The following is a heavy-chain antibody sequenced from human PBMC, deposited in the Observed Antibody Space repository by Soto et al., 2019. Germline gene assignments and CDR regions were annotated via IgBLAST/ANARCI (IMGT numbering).Heavy chain of an antibody. CDR2: IYNGQST. V-gene: IGHV4-4*09. D-gene: IGHD2-8*02. J-gene: IGHJ4*02. CDR1: GASISRFY. Sequence: QVQLQESGPGLVKPSETLSLTCSASGASISRFYWNWIRQPPGKGLEWIGHIYNGQSTNYNPSLKSRVTISVATTTNQFSLWLTLVTAADTAVYYCAHCTGWTGFDYWGQGNLVTVSS. CDR3: AHCTGWTGFDY.